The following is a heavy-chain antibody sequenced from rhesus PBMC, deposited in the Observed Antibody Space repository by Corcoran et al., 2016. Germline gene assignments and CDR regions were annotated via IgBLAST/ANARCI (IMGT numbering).Heavy chain of an antibody. CDR1: GGSISDSYR. D-gene: IGHD3-34*01. Sequence: QVQLQESGPGVVKPSETLSLTCAVSGGSISDSYRWSWIRQPPGKGLEWIGYIYGSSTSNNYNHSLKSRVTSSKDTSKNQFSLKLSSVTAADTAVYYCARDRAGVIISSLDVWGRGVLVTVSA. CDR3: ARDRAGVIISSLDV. V-gene: IGHV4S10*01. J-gene: IGHJ5-2*02. CDR2: IYGSSTSN.